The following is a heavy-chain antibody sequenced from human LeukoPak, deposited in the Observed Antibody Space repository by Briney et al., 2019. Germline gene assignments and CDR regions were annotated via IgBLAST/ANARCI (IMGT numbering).Heavy chain of an antibody. CDR2: IYSGGST. CDR3: ARVASGIAVAGH. CDR1: GFTVSSSY. J-gene: IGHJ4*02. Sequence: GGSLRLSCAASGFTVSSSYMSWVRQAPGKGLEWVSVIYSGGSTYYADSVKGRFTISRDNSKNTLYLQMNSLRAEDTAVYYCARVASGIAVAGHWGQGTLVTVSS. D-gene: IGHD6-19*01. V-gene: IGHV3-66*02.